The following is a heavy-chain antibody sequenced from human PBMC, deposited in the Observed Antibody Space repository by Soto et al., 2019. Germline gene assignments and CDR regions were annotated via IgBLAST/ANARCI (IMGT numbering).Heavy chain of an antibody. Sequence: GGSLRLSCAASGFTFSSYTMHWVRQAPGKGLEWVAVISYDGNNKYYADSVKGRFTISRDNSKNTLYLQMNSLRVEDTAVYYCARDVFGVFDYWGQGTLVTVSS. D-gene: IGHD3-10*01. CDR3: ARDVFGVFDY. J-gene: IGHJ4*02. CDR1: GFTFSSYT. CDR2: ISYDGNNK. V-gene: IGHV3-30-3*01.